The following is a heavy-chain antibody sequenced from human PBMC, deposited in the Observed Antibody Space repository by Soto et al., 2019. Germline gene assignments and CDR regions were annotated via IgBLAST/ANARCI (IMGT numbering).Heavy chain of an antibody. CDR1: GFTFSSYS. Sequence: LRLSCAASGFTFSSYSMNWARQAPGKGLEWVSYISSSSSTRYYADSMKGRFTISRDNAKNSLYLQMNSLRDEDTAVYYCARLYYDILTGFGDLDYWGQGTLVTVSS. CDR2: ISSSSSTR. J-gene: IGHJ4*02. CDR3: ARLYYDILTGFGDLDY. D-gene: IGHD3-9*01. V-gene: IGHV3-48*02.